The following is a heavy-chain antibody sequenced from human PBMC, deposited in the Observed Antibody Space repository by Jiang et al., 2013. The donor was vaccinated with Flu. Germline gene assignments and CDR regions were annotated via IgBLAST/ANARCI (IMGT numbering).Heavy chain of an antibody. Sequence: GSGLVKPSETLSLTCIVSGGSISSSSYYWGWIRQPPGKGLEWIGSIYYSGGTYYNPSLKSRVTISVDTSKNQFSLKLSSVTAADTAVYYCAMEQQLGRGWVAFDISGQGTMVTVSS. J-gene: IGHJ3*02. CDR2: IYYSGGT. CDR1: GGSISSSSYY. D-gene: IGHD6-13*01. CDR3: AMEQQLGRGWVAFDI. V-gene: IGHV4-39*01.